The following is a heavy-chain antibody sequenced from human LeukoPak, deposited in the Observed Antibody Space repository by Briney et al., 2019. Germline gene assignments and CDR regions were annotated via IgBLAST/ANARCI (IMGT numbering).Heavy chain of an antibody. J-gene: IGHJ3*02. Sequence: SVKVSCKASGGTFSSYAISWVRQAPGQGLEWMGGIIPIFGTANYAQKFQGRVTITTDESTSTAYMELSSLRSEDTAVYYCARGGSRPDAFDIWGQGTMVTVSS. CDR1: GGTFSSYA. D-gene: IGHD6-25*01. CDR2: IIPIFGTA. V-gene: IGHV1-69*05. CDR3: ARGGSRPDAFDI.